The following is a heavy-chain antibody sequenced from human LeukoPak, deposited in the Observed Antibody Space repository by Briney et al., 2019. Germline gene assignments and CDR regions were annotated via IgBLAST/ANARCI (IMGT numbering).Heavy chain of an antibody. D-gene: IGHD4-17*01. J-gene: IGHJ4*02. V-gene: IGHV4-31*03. CDR3: ARGPYGEFDY. Sequence: PSETLSLTCTVSGGSISSGGYYWSWIRQHPGKGLEWIGYIYYSGSTYFNPSLKSRVTISVDTSKNQFSLKLSSVTAADTAVYYCARGPYGEFDYWGQGTLVTVSS. CDR1: GGSISSGGYY. CDR2: IYYSGST.